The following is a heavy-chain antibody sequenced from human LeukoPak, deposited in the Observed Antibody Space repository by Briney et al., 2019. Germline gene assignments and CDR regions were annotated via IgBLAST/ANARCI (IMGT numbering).Heavy chain of an antibody. Sequence: SETLSLTCTVSGGSRSSYYWSWIRQPPGKGLEWIGYIYDIGSTNYNPSFKSRVTISIDTSKNQFSLNLSSVTAADSAVYYCAREGYCSGGSCYEGVFDYWGQGTLVTVSS. CDR1: GGSRSSYY. CDR2: IYDIGST. CDR3: AREGYCSGGSCYEGVFDY. J-gene: IGHJ4*02. V-gene: IGHV4-59*01. D-gene: IGHD2-15*01.